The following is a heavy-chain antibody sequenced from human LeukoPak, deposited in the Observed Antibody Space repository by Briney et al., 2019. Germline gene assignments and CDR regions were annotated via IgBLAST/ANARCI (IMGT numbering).Heavy chain of an antibody. CDR1: GYTFSSYY. CDR3: ARGFRSSGFSY. D-gene: IGHD3-22*01. CDR2: INPNGGGT. V-gene: IGHV1-46*01. Sequence: ASVKVSCKASGYTFSSYYIHWVRQAPGQGLEWMGRINPNGGGTDYTQRFQGRVTMTRDTSASTVYMELSSLRSEDTAVYFCARGFRSSGFSYWGLGTLVTVSS. J-gene: IGHJ4*02.